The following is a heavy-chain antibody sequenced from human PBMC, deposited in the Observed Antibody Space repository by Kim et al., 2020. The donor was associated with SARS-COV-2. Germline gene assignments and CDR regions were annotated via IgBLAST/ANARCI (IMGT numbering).Heavy chain of an antibody. J-gene: IGHJ5*02. Sequence: NTGNAQKFQGRVTMTRNTSISTAYMELSSLRSEDTAVYYCARGCYGSGKSWGQGTLVTVSS. D-gene: IGHD3-10*01. CDR3: ARGCYGSGKS. CDR2: NT. V-gene: IGHV1-8*01.